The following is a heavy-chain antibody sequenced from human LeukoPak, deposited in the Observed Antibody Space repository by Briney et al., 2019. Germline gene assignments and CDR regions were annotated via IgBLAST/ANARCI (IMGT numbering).Heavy chain of an antibody. CDR3: ARGEYDYDSGDAFDI. CDR1: GYTFTGYY. D-gene: IGHD3-22*01. J-gene: IGHJ3*02. CDR2: INPNSGGT. V-gene: IGHV1-2*02. Sequence: ASVKVSCKASGYTFTGYYMHWVRQAPGQGLEWMGWINPNSGGTNYAQKFQGRVTMTRDTSISTAYMELSRLRSEDTAVYYCARGEYDYDSGDAFDIWGQGTMVTVSS.